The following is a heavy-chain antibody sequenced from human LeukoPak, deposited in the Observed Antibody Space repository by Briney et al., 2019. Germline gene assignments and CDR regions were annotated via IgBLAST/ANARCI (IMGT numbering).Heavy chain of an antibody. CDR2: ISSSGSTI. J-gene: IGHJ3*02. CDR3: ARVSGSYDAFDI. CDR1: GFTFSSYW. Sequence: PGGSLRLSCAASGFTFSSYWMSWVRQAPGKGLKWVSYISSSGSTIYYADSVKGRFTISRDNSKNTLYLQMNSLRAEDTAVYYCARVSGSYDAFDIWGQGTMVTVSS. D-gene: IGHD3-10*01. V-gene: IGHV3-48*01.